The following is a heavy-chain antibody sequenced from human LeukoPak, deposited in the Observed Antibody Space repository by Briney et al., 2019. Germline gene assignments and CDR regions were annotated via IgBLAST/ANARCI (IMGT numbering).Heavy chain of an antibody. CDR1: GFTFSSYS. Sequence: PGGCLRLSCAASGFTFSSYSMSWVRQAPGKGLEWVANIKQDGSEKYYVDSVKGRFTISRDNAKNSLYLQMNSLRAEDTAVYYCARDGKDWNYGYYYYYMDVWGKGTTVTVSS. D-gene: IGHD1-7*01. J-gene: IGHJ6*03. CDR3: ARDGKDWNYGYYYYYMDV. CDR2: IKQDGSEK. V-gene: IGHV3-7*01.